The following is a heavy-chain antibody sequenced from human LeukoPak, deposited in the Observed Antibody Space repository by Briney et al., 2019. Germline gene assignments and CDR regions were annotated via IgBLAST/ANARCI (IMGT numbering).Heavy chain of an antibody. D-gene: IGHD4-23*01. J-gene: IGHJ4*02. CDR2: IKEDGSEI. V-gene: IGHV3-7*01. CDR3: ARDRGYSTFDF. Sequence: GGSLRLSRAASAFTFNNYWMSWVRQAPGKGLEWVANIKEDGSEINYVDSVKGRFTISRDNAKNSLYLQMNSLRVDDTAVYYCARDRGYSTFDFWGQGTLVTVSS. CDR1: AFTFNNYW.